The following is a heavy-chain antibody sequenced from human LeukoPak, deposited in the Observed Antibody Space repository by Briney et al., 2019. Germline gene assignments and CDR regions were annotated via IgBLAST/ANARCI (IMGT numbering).Heavy chain of an antibody. CDR1: GYTFTSYG. D-gene: IGHD2-2*01. CDR2: ISAYNGDT. Sequence: ASVKVSGMASGYTFTSYGISWVRPAPGQGLEWMRWISAYNGDTNYAQKLQGRVTMTTDTSTSTAYMELRSLRSDDTAVYYCARERSYQGYFDFWGQGTLVTVSS. CDR3: ARERSYQGYFDF. J-gene: IGHJ4*02. V-gene: IGHV1-18*01.